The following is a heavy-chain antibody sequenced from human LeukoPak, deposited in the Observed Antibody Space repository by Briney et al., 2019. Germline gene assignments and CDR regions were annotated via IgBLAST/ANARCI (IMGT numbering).Heavy chain of an antibody. CDR2: MNPNSGNT. V-gene: IGHV1-8*01. Sequence: ASVKVSCKASGYTFTSYNINWVRQATGQGLEWMGWMNPNSGNTGYAQKFQGRVTMTRNTSTSTAYMELSSLRSEDTAVYYCARRTVVTRGDAFDIWGQGTMVTVSS. CDR1: GYTFTSYN. J-gene: IGHJ3*02. CDR3: ARRTVVTRGDAFDI. D-gene: IGHD4-23*01.